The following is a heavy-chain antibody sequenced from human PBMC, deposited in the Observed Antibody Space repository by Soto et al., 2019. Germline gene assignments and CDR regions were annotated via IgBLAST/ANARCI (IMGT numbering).Heavy chain of an antibody. CDR3: ARSNYYDSSGYYYSLYSYGMDV. CDR1: GYSFTSYW. V-gene: IGHV5-10-1*01. J-gene: IGHJ6*02. D-gene: IGHD3-22*01. Sequence: LGESLKISCKGSGYSFTSYWISWVRQMPGKGLEWMGRIDPSDSYTNYSPSFQGHVTISADKSISTAYLQWSSLKASDTAMYYCARSNYYDSSGYYYSLYSYGMDVWGQGTTVTV. CDR2: IDPSDSYT.